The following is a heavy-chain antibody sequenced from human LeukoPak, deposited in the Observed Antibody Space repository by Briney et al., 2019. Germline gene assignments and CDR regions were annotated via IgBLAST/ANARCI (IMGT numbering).Heavy chain of an antibody. CDR3: ARDLGSGSYYYYYGMDV. D-gene: IGHD3-10*01. V-gene: IGHV3-30*03. J-gene: IGHJ6*02. CDR2: ISSDGSFK. CDR1: GFTFSKYG. Sequence: PGRSLRLSCAASGFTFSKYGMYWVRQAPGKGLEWVAVISSDGSFKDYADYVKGRFTISRDNSKNTVHLQMTSLRTEDTAVYYCARDLGSGSYYYYYGMDVWGQGTTVTVSS.